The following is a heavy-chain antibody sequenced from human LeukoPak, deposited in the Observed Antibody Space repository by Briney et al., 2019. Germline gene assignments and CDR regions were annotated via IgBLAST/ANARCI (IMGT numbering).Heavy chain of an antibody. CDR1: GFTFSSYG. D-gene: IGHD3-3*01. CDR2: IRYDGSNK. CDR3: AKVRFHYYYYMDV. J-gene: IGHJ6*03. Sequence: GGSLRLSCAASGFTFSSYGMHWVRQAPGKGLEWVAFIRYDGSNKYYADSVKGRFTISRDNSKNTLYLQMNGLRAEDTAVYYCAKVRFHYYYYMDVWGKGTTVTVSS. V-gene: IGHV3-30*02.